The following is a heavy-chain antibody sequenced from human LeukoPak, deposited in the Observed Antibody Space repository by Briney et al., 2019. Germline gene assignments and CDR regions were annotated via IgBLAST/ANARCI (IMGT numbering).Heavy chain of an antibody. Sequence: ASVKVSCKASGGTFSSYAISWVRQAPGQGLEWMGGIIPIFGTANYAQKFQGRVTITADESTSTAYMELSSLRSEDTAVYYCARAPVYYDILTGPRGPDAFDIWGQGTMVTVSS. V-gene: IGHV1-69*01. CDR1: GGTFSSYA. CDR3: ARAPVYYDILTGPRGPDAFDI. D-gene: IGHD3-9*01. J-gene: IGHJ3*02. CDR2: IIPIFGTA.